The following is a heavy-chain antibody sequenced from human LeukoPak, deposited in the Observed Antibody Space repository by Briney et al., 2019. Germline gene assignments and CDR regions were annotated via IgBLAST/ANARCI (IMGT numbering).Heavy chain of an antibody. J-gene: IGHJ5*02. CDR1: GDSISSGDYY. V-gene: IGHV4-61*02. CDR2: ISSSGST. Sequence: SETLSLTCTVSGDSISSGDYYWSWIRQPAGKGLEWIGRISSSGSTNYNPPLKSRVTISVDTSKNQFSLNLSSVTAADTAVYYCARDAAQYCAGGSCYYGKWFDPWGQGTLVTVSS. D-gene: IGHD2-15*01. CDR3: ARDAAQYCAGGSCYYGKWFDP.